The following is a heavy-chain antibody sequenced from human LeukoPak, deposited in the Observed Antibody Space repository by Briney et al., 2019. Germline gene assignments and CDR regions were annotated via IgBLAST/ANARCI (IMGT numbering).Heavy chain of an antibody. Sequence: ASVKVSCKASGYTFTSYYMHWVRQAPGQGLEWMGIINPSGGSTSYAQKFQGRVTMTRDMSTSTVYMELSSLRSEDTAVYYCATAETLTYYYGSGRGFDPWGQGTLVTVSS. CDR3: ATAETLTYYYGSGRGFDP. CDR2: INPSGGST. V-gene: IGHV1-46*01. D-gene: IGHD3-10*01. CDR1: GYTFTSYY. J-gene: IGHJ5*02.